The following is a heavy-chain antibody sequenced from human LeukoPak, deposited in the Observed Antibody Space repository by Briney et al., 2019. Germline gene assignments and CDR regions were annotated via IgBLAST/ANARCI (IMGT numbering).Heavy chain of an antibody. J-gene: IGHJ4*02. CDR1: GGSFSGYY. CDR2: INHSGST. Sequence: PSETLSLTCAVYGGSFSGYYWSWIRQPPGKGREWIGEINHSGSTNYNPSLKSRVTISVDTSKNQFSLKLSSVTAADTAVYYCARVGFRPFDYWGQGTLVTVSS. D-gene: IGHD5-18*01. CDR3: ARVGFRPFDY. V-gene: IGHV4-34*01.